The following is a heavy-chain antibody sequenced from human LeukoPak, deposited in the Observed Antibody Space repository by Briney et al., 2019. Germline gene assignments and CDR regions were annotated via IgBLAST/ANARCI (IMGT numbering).Heavy chain of an antibody. J-gene: IGHJ4*02. V-gene: IGHV3-21*01. Sequence: GGSLRLSCAASGITFSRYSMNWVRQAPGKGLEWVSSISIGSTYIYYADSVKGRFTISRDNAKNSLYLQMNSLRAEDTAVYYCARVPLATAGQGIDYWGQGTLVTVSS. CDR2: ISIGSTYI. CDR1: GITFSRYS. CDR3: ARVPLATAGQGIDY. D-gene: IGHD6-13*01.